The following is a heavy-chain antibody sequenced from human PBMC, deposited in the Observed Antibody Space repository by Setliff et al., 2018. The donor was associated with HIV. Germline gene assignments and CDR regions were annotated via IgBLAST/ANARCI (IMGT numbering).Heavy chain of an antibody. Sequence: PSETLSLTCAVSGYSISSGFYWGWIRQPPGKGLEWIGAIYHSGSTYYNPSLKSRVTISVDTSKNQFSLKVSSVTAADTAVYYCASKVYCTNGVCLDAFDIWGQGTKVTVSS. CDR1: GYSISSGFY. V-gene: IGHV4-38-2*01. CDR3: ASKVYCTNGVCLDAFDI. J-gene: IGHJ3*02. CDR2: IYHSGST. D-gene: IGHD2-8*01.